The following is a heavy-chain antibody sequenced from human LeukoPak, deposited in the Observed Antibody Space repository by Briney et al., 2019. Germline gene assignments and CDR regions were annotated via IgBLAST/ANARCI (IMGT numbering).Heavy chain of an antibody. D-gene: IGHD2-15*01. CDR2: IYYSGST. CDR1: GGSISSYY. CDR3: ARGLLLGGPYFDY. Sequence: PSETLSLTCTVSGGSISSYYWSWIRQPPGKGLEWIGYIYYSGSTNYNPSLKSRVTISVDTSKNQFSLKLSSVTAADTAGYYCARGLLLGGPYFDYWGQGTLVTVSS. V-gene: IGHV4-59*12. J-gene: IGHJ4*02.